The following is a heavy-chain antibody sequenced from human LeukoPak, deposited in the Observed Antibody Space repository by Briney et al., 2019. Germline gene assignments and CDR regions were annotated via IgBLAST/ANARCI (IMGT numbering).Heavy chain of an antibody. CDR3: TRDTDYGSATNYFDS. CDR1: GFTFDDYA. Sequence: GGSLRLSCAASGFTFDDYAMHWVRQAPGKGLEWVALISWEGHATYYADSVRGRFTISRDNSKNSLYLQMNSLRTEDTAFYYCTRDTDYGSATNYFDSWGQGTLVSVSS. CDR2: ISWEGHAT. J-gene: IGHJ4*02. V-gene: IGHV3-43*01. D-gene: IGHD3-10*01.